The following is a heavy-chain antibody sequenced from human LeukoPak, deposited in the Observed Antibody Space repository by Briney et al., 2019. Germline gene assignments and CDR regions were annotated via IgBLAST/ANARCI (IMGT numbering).Heavy chain of an antibody. Sequence: SGGSLRLSCAASGFTFSSYGMHWVRQAPGKGLEWVAVIWYGGSNKYYADSVKGRFTISRDNSKNTLYLQMNSLRAEDTAVYYCAKDGIAAAGTYYYYGMDVWGQGTTVTVSS. CDR3: AKDGIAAAGTYYYYGMDV. CDR2: IWYGGSNK. J-gene: IGHJ6*02. V-gene: IGHV3-30*02. D-gene: IGHD6-13*01. CDR1: GFTFSSYG.